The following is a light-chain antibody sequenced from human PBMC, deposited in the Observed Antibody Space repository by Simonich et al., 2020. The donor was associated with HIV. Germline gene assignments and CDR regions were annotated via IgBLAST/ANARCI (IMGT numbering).Light chain of an antibody. CDR2: GAS. J-gene: IGKJ2*01. Sequence: EIVMTQSPATLSVSPGERATLSCRASQSVSSNLAWYQQKPGQAPRLLIYGASTRATGIPARFSGSGSGTDFTLTISSLQSEDFAVYYCHQYNNWPLFFGQGTKVEIK. CDR3: HQYNNWPLF. CDR1: QSVSSN. V-gene: IGKV3-15*01.